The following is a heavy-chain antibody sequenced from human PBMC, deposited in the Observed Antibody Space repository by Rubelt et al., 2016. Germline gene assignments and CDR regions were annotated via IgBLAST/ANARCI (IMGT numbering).Heavy chain of an antibody. Sequence: EVQLVESGGGLVQPGGSLRLSCAASGFTFSSYWMSWVRQAPGKGLEWVANIKQTGREKYYVDSVKGRFTISRDNAKNSLYLQMNRLRAEDTAVYYCAREDELMVGAMGLDYWGQGTLVTVSS. CDR1: GFTFSSYW. D-gene: IGHD1-26*01. CDR3: AREDELMVGAMGLDY. V-gene: IGHV3-7*01. J-gene: IGHJ4*02. CDR2: IKQTGREK.